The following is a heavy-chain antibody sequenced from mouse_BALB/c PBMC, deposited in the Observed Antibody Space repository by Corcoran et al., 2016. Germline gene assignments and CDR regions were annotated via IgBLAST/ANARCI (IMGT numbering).Heavy chain of an antibody. CDR2: INTYTGEP. J-gene: IGHJ2*01. CDR1: GYTFTNYG. V-gene: IGHV9-1*02. CDR3: ARGLTGTIFDY. Sequence: QIQLVQSGPELKKPGETVKISCKASGYTFTNYGMNWVKQAPGKGLKWMGWINTYTGEPTYADDFKGRFAFSLETSASTAYLQINNLKNEDMATYFCARGLTGTIFDYWGQGTTLTVSS. D-gene: IGHD4-1*01.